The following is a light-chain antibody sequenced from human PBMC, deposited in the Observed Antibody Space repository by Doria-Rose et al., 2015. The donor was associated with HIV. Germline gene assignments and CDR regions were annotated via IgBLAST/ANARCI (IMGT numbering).Light chain of an antibody. CDR3: HQYGTSWT. Sequence: TQSPGTLSLSPGERATLSCRASQRVKSSYLAWYQQKPGQAPRLLIYDASTRATGIPDRFSASGSGTDLTLTINRLEPEDFALYYCHQYGTSWTFGQGTKVEI. V-gene: IGKV3-20*01. J-gene: IGKJ1*01. CDR2: DAS. CDR1: QRVKSSY.